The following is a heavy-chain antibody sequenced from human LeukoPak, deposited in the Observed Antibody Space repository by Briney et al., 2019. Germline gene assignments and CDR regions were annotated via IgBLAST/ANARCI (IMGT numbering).Heavy chain of an antibody. CDR3: ARVRQRLVAYGMDV. CDR1: GFTFSDYS. V-gene: IGHV3-21*01. J-gene: IGHJ6*02. Sequence: GGSLRLSCAASGFTFSDYSMNWVRQAPGKGLEWVSSISSSSTYIYYADSVKGRFTISRDNAKDSLYLQMNSLRAEDTAVYYCARVRQRLVAYGMDVWGQGTTVTVSS. CDR2: ISSSSTYI. D-gene: IGHD6-13*01.